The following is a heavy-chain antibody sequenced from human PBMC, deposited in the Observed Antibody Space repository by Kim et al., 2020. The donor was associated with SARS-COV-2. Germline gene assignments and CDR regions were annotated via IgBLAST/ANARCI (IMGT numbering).Heavy chain of an antibody. CDR3: ARRRGYSGSDQRNRGGFDY. D-gene: IGHD1-26*01. J-gene: IGHJ4*02. V-gene: IGHV3-74*01. CDR2: INSDGSKT. CDR1: GFTFSNYW. Sequence: GGSLRLSCAASGFTFSNYWMHWVRQAPGTGLVWVSRINSDGSKTSYADSVKGRFTISRDNAKNTLYLQMNSLRAEDTAVYYCARRRGYSGSDQRNRGGFDYWGQGTLVTVSS.